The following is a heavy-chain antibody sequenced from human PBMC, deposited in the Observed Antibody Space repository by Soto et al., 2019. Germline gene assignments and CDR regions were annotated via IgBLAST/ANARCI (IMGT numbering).Heavy chain of an antibody. CDR2: INAGNGNT. CDR1: GYTFTSYA. V-gene: IGHV1-3*01. D-gene: IGHD2-2*01. J-gene: IGHJ4*02. Sequence: ASVKVSCKASGYTFTSYAMHWVRQAPGQRLEWMGWINAGNGNTKYSQKFQGRVTITRDTSASTAYMELSSLRSEDTAVYYCARDSIVVVPAAMLDYWGQGTLVTVS. CDR3: ARDSIVVVPAAMLDY.